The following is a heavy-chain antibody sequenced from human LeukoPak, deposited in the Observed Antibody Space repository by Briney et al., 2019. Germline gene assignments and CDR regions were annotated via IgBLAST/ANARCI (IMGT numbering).Heavy chain of an antibody. CDR3: ARARYSSTWYSFDC. CDR2: INPHSGGT. Sequence: ASVKVSCKASGYTFTDYYLHWVRQAPGQGLEWMGWINPHSGGTNYAQKFQGRVTMTRDTSISTVYIDLSRLRSDDTAVYYCARARYSSTWYSFDCWGQGTLVAVSS. V-gene: IGHV1-2*02. CDR1: GYTFTDYY. J-gene: IGHJ4*02. D-gene: IGHD6-13*01.